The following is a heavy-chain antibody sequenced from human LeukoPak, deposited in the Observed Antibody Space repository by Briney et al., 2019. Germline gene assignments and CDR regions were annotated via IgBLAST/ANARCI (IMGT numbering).Heavy chain of an antibody. CDR1: GFTFSSYG. CDR2: IWYDGSNK. CDR3: AGESLSSVAGKSMFDP. D-gene: IGHD6-19*01. V-gene: IGHV3-33*01. Sequence: GGSLRLSCAASGFTFSSYGMHWVRQAPGKGLEWVAVIWYDGSNKYYADSVKGRFTISRDNSKNTLYLQMNSLRAEDTAVYYCAGESLSSVAGKSMFDPWGQGTLVTVSS. J-gene: IGHJ5*02.